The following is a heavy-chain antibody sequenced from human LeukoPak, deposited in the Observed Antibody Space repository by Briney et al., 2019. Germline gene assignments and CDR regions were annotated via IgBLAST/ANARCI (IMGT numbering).Heavy chain of an antibody. J-gene: IGHJ4*02. CDR3: ARVSYYDSSGYYGAPLN. CDR2: IYHSGST. D-gene: IGHD3-22*01. Sequence: SETLPLTFSVSGYSISNGYYWGWIRQPPGKGLEWIGSIYHSGSTYYNPSLKSRVTISVDTSKSQFSLKLSSVTAADTAVYYCARVSYYDSSGYYGAPLNWGQGTLVTVSS. V-gene: IGHV4-38-2*02. CDR1: GYSISNGYY.